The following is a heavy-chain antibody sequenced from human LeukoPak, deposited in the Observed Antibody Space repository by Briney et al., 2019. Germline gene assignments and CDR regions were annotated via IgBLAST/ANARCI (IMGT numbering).Heavy chain of an antibody. V-gene: IGHV1-18*01. CDR1: GYSFVLYG. D-gene: IGHD3-3*01. CDR2: ISAYNGNT. J-gene: IGHJ6*03. CDR3: ARQRFLYYYYYMDV. Sequence: GASVKVSCKASGYSFVLYGISWVRQAPGQGLEWTGWISAYNGNTNYAQKLQGRVTMTTDTSTSTAYMELRSLRSDDTAVYYCARQRFLYYYYYMDVWGKGTTVTVSS.